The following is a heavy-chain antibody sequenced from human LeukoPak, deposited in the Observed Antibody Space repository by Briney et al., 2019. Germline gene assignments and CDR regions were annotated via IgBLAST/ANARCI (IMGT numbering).Heavy chain of an antibody. CDR3: ARGYSITIFGVVIRGPHGGNWFDP. CDR1: GGSISSYY. V-gene: IGHV4-59*12. D-gene: IGHD3-3*01. J-gene: IGHJ5*02. CDR2: IYYSGST. Sequence: PSETLSLTCTVSGGSISSYYWSWIRQPPGKGLEWIGYIYYSGSTNYNPSLKSRVTISVDTSKNQFSLKLSSVTVADTAVYYCARGYSITIFGVVIRGPHGGNWFDPWGQGTLVTVSS.